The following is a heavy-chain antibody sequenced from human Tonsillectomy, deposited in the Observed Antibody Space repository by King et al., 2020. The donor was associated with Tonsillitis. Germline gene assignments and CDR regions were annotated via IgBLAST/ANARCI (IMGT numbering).Heavy chain of an antibody. Sequence: VQLVESGGGLVQPGGSLRLSCAASGFSFGDYSMNWVRQAPGKGLEWVSYISSSSSTIYYADSVKGRFTISRDNAKNSVFLQMNSLRAEDTAVYYCARVLWLFHYCYYGMDVWGQGTTVTVSS. CDR3: ARVLWLFHYCYYGMDV. CDR1: GFSFGDYS. D-gene: IGHD3-22*01. V-gene: IGHV3-48*01. CDR2: ISSSSSTI. J-gene: IGHJ6*02.